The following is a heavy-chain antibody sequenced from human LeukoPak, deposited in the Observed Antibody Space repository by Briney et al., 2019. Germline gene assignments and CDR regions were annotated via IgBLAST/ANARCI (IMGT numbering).Heavy chain of an antibody. CDR2: IRYDGSNK. D-gene: IGHD1-26*01. V-gene: IGHV3-30*02. J-gene: IGHJ4*02. Sequence: GSLRLSCAASGFIFSGAWMSWVRQAPGKGLEWVAFIRYDGSNKYYADSVKGRFTISRDSSKNTLYLQMNSLRAEDTAVYYCAKDVGYWGQGTLVTVSS. CDR1: GFIFSGAW. CDR3: AKDVGY.